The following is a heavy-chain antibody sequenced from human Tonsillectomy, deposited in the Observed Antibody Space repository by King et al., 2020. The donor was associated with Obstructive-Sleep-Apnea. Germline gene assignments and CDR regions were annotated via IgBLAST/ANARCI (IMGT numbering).Heavy chain of an antibody. J-gene: IGHJ4*02. CDR2: IYYSGST. CDR1: GVSISNYY. V-gene: IGHV4-59*01. Sequence: QVQLQESGPGLVKPSETLSLTCSVSGVSISNYYWSWIRQPPGKGLEWIGYIYYSGSTKYNPSLKSRVTISVETSKNQFSLKLSSVTAADTAVYYCARDLGGDYYFDYWGQGTLVTVSS. CDR3: ARDLGGDYYFDY. D-gene: IGHD4-17*01.